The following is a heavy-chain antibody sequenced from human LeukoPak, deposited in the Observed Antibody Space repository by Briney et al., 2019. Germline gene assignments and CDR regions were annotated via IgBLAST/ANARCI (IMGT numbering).Heavy chain of an antibody. CDR1: GYTFTSYG. CDR3: ARSDPQNSRNHWYFDL. Sequence: GASVKVSCKASGYTFTSYGISWVRQAPGQGLEWMGWISAYNGNTNYAQKLQGRVTMTTDTSTSTAYMELSSLRSDDTAVYYCARSDPQNSRNHWYFDLWGRGTLVTVSS. V-gene: IGHV1-18*01. J-gene: IGHJ2*01. CDR2: ISAYNGNT. D-gene: IGHD4-23*01.